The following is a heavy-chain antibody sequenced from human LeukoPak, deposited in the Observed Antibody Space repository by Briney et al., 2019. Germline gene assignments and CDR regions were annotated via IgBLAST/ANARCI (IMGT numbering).Heavy chain of an antibody. CDR2: INTNTGNP. V-gene: IGHV7-4-1*02. J-gene: IGHJ4*02. D-gene: IGHD3-22*01. Sequence: GASVKVSCKACGYTFTSYAMNWVRQAPGQGLEWVGWINTNTGNPTYAQGFTGRFVFSLDTSVSTAYLQISSLKAEDTAVYFCARDPDYYDSSGPLGNFDYWGQGTLVTVSS. CDR3: ARDPDYYDSSGPLGNFDY. CDR1: GYTFTSYA.